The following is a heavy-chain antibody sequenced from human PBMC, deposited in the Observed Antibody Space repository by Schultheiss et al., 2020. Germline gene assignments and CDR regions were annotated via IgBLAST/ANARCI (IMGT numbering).Heavy chain of an antibody. CDR1: GFTFSSYG. D-gene: IGHD2-15*01. CDR2: IWYDGSNK. V-gene: IGHV3-33*01. J-gene: IGHJ4*02. CDR3: AREGTYCSGGSCYDLIPDY. Sequence: GGSLRLSCAASGFTFSSYGMHWVRQAPGKGLEWVAVIWYDGSNKYYADSVKGRFTISRDNSKNTLYLQMNSLRAEDTAVYYCAREGTYCSGGSCYDLIPDYWGQGTLVTGYS.